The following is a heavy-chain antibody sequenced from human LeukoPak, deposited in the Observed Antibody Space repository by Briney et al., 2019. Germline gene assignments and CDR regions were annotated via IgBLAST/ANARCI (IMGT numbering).Heavy chain of an antibody. V-gene: IGHV4-39*07. CDR1: GGSISSGSYY. CDR2: IYHSGST. J-gene: IGHJ4*02. D-gene: IGHD3-22*01. CDR3: ARGDSDSSGYYQSFDY. Sequence: SETLSLTCTVSGGSISSGSYYWGWIRQPPGKGLEWIGSIYHSGSTYYNPSLKSRVTISVDTSKNQFSLKLSSVTAADTAVYYCARGDSDSSGYYQSFDYWGQGTLVSVSS.